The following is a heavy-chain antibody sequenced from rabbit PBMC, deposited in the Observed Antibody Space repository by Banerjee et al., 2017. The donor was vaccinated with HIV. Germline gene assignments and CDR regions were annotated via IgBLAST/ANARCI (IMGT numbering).Heavy chain of an antibody. Sequence: QEQLEESGGDLVKPEGSLTLTCTASGFSFSSYWICWVRQAPGKGLEWIACIYVGSSGSTWYASWAKGRFTIPKASSTTVTLQMTSLTAADTATYFCARGASSGGLYTLYFNLWGPGTLVTVS. J-gene: IGHJ4*01. D-gene: IGHD1-1*01. CDR1: GFSFSSYW. CDR2: IYVGSSGST. V-gene: IGHV1S45*01. CDR3: ARGASSGGLYTLYFNL.